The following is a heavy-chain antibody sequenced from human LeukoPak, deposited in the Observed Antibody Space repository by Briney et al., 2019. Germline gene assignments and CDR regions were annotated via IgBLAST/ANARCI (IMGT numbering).Heavy chain of an antibody. D-gene: IGHD3-3*01. Sequence: PSQTLSLTCTVSGGSISSGSYYWSWIRQPAGKGLEWIGRIYTSGSTNYNPSLKSRVTISVDTSKNQFSLKLSSVTAGDTAVYYCSALEWLSERVDYWGQGTLVTVSS. CDR3: SALEWLSERVDY. CDR1: GGSISSGSYY. CDR2: IYTSGST. J-gene: IGHJ4*02. V-gene: IGHV4-61*02.